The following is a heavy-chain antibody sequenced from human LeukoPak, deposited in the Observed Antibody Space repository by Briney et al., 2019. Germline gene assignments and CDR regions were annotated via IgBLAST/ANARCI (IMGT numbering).Heavy chain of an antibody. D-gene: IGHD2-2*03. V-gene: IGHV1-18*01. Sequence: ASVKVSCKAAGYTFTSYGISWVRQAPGQGLEWMGWIRVYNGDTNYAQKLQGRVTMTTDTSTSTAYMELRSLRSDDTAVYYCATGYCSSTNCRIDYWGQGTLVSVSS. CDR1: GYTFTSYG. CDR2: IRVYNGDT. CDR3: ATGYCSSTNCRIDY. J-gene: IGHJ4*02.